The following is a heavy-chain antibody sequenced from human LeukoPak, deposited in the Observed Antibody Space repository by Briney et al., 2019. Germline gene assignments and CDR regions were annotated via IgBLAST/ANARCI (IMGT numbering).Heavy chain of an antibody. CDR2: ISYDGSNK. V-gene: IGHV3-30*18. Sequence: PGGSLRLSCAASGFTFSSYGMHWVRQAPGKGLEWVAVISYDGSNKYYADSVKGRFTISRDNSKNTLYLQMNSLRAEDTAVYYCAKDMGTIFGVVTNYYYYGMDVWGQGPRSPSL. CDR3: AKDMGTIFGVVTNYYYYGMDV. CDR1: GFTFSSYG. J-gene: IGHJ6*02. D-gene: IGHD3-3*01.